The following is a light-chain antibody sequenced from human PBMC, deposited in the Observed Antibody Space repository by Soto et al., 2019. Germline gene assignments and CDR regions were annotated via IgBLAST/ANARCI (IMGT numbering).Light chain of an antibody. V-gene: IGLV2-14*01. J-gene: IGLJ2*01. CDR3: SSYTTSSTRV. CDR2: DVT. Sequence: QSALTQPDSVSGSPGQSITISCTGTRSDVGGYNYVSWYQQHPGKAPKLMIYDVTNRPSGVSNRFSGSKSGNTASLTISGLQAEDEADYYCSSYTTSSTRVFGGGTKLTVL. CDR1: RSDVGGYNY.